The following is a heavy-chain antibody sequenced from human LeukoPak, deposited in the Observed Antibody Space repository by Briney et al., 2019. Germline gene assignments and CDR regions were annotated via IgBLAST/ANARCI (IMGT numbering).Heavy chain of an antibody. CDR2: ISWNSGSI. CDR1: GFTFSSYA. J-gene: IGHJ6*02. CDR3: AKGEGGVRFLEWTKYYYYGMDV. V-gene: IGHV3-9*01. Sequence: QSGGSLRLSYAASGFTFSSYAMSWVRQAPGKGLEWVSGISWNSGSIGYADSVKGRFTISRDNAKNSLYLQMNSLRAEDTALYYCAKGEGGVRFLEWTKYYYYGMDVWGQGTTVTVSS. D-gene: IGHD3-3*01.